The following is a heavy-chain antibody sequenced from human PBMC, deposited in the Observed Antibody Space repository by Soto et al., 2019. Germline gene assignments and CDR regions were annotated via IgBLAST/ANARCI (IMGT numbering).Heavy chain of an antibody. J-gene: IGHJ4*02. CDR2: IYHSGST. CDR1: GGSISSGGYS. V-gene: IGHV4-30-2*01. CDR3: AAGGGLPRYY. Sequence: QLQLQESGSGLVKPSQTLSLTCAVSGGSISSGGYSWSWIRQPPGKGLEWIGYIYHSGSTYYNPSLNIRVSSSVDRPKNLFSLKLSSVTAADTAVYYCAAGGGLPRYYWGQGTLVTVSS. D-gene: IGHD5-12*01.